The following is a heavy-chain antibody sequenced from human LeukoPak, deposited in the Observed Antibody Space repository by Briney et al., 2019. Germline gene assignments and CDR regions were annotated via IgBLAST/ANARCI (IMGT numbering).Heavy chain of an antibody. D-gene: IGHD5-18*01. CDR2: LSSSCGST. CDR3: AKDRARTYSYGYFDY. Sequence: GGSLRLSCAASGFTCSSYAMSWVRQAPGKGLEWVSALSSSCGSTYYADSVKGRFTISRDNSKNTLYLQMNSLRAEVTAVYYCAKDRARTYSYGYFDYWGQGTLVTVSS. CDR1: GFTCSSYA. J-gene: IGHJ4*02. V-gene: IGHV3-23*01.